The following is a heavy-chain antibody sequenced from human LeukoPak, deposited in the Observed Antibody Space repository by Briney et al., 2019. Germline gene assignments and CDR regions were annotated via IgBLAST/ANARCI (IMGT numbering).Heavy chain of an antibody. CDR3: ARAFPPINGYGSGSYSFLGSLDP. J-gene: IGHJ5*02. CDR1: GGTFSSYV. D-gene: IGHD3-10*01. CDR2: IIPIFDTT. Sequence: SVKVSCKASGGTFSSYVIIWVRQAPGQGLEWMGGIIPIFDTTNYAQKFQARVTITADESTSTAYMELSSLRSEDTAVYYCARAFPPINGYGSGSYSFLGSLDPWGQGTLVTVSS. V-gene: IGHV1-69*13.